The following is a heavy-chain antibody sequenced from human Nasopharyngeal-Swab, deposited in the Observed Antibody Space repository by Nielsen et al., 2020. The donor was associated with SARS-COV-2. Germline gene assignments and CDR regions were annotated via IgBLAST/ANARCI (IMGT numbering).Heavy chain of an antibody. CDR3: ARGDDSSGFSITLDY. CDR1: GFTFSSYE. V-gene: IGHV3-48*03. J-gene: IGHJ4*02. D-gene: IGHD3-22*01. Sequence: GESLKISCAASGFTFSSYEMNWVRQAPGKGLEWVPYISGSGSTIYYADSVKGRFTISRDNAKNSLYLQMNSLRAEDTAVYYCARGDDSSGFSITLDYWGQGTLVTVSS. CDR2: ISGSGSTI.